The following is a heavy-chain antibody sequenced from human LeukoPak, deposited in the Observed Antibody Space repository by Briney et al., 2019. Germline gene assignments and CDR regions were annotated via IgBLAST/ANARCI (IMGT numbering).Heavy chain of an antibody. CDR3: YIPYYDTSAYKGY. J-gene: IGHJ4*02. CDR1: RFTFSSYA. V-gene: IGHV3-23*01. CDR2: ISGSGGST. D-gene: IGHD3-22*01. Sequence: GGSLRLSCAASRFTFSSYAMSWVRQAPGKGLEWVSAISGSGGSTYYADSVEGRFTISRDNSKNTLYLQMNSLRAEDTAVYYCYIPYYDTSAYKGYWGQGTLVTVSS.